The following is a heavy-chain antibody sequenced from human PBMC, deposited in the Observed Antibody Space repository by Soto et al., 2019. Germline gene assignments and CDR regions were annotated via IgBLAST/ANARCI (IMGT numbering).Heavy chain of an antibody. D-gene: IGHD1-7*01. CDR1: EFTFRSYW. V-gene: IGHV3-74*01. CDR3: ARSLPGTYGAFDL. Sequence: GWSLRLSCAAAEFTFRSYWMHWVLQSPGKGLVWVSRISGDGSSTNYADSVKGRFTISRDNAKNTVYLQIDSLRAEDTAVYYCARSLPGTYGAFDLWGQGTMVTVSS. CDR2: ISGDGSST. J-gene: IGHJ3*01.